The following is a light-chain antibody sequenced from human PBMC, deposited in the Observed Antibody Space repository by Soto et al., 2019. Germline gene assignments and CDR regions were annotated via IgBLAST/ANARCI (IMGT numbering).Light chain of an antibody. CDR1: QSVSSSS. CDR2: DAS. Sequence: EIVLTQSPGTLSLXPGXXXXLXXXASQSVSSSSLAWYQQKPGQAPRLLIYDASNRATGIPARFSGSGSGTDFTLTISSLEPEDSAVYYCQQRHMWPITFGQGTRLEIK. J-gene: IGKJ5*01. V-gene: IGKV3D-20*02. CDR3: QQRHMWPIT.